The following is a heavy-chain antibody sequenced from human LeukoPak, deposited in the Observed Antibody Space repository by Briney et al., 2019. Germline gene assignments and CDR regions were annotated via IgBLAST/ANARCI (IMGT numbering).Heavy chain of an antibody. Sequence: PSETLSLTCAVYGGSFSGYYWSWIRRPPGKGLEWNGEINHSGSTNYNPSLKSRVTISVDTSKNQFSLKLSSVTAADTAVYYCARVVGPRRLPWYFDYWGQGTLVTVSS. J-gene: IGHJ4*02. D-gene: IGHD6-6*01. CDR2: INHSGST. CDR1: GGSFSGYY. V-gene: IGHV4-34*01. CDR3: ARVVGPRRLPWYFDY.